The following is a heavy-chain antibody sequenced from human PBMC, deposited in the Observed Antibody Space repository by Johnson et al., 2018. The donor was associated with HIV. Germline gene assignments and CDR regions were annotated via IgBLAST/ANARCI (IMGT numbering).Heavy chain of an antibody. D-gene: IGHD3-22*01. CDR1: GFIFSNYW. CDR2: INWNGGST. Sequence: VQLVESGGGLVQPGGSLRLSCAASGFIFSNYWMSWVRQAPGKGLEWVSGINWNGGSTGYADSVKGRFTISRDNVKRSLYLQMNSLRVEDTALYYCARVRTGDSSGYHDAFDIWGQGTMVTVSS. CDR3: ARVRTGDSSGYHDAFDI. V-gene: IGHV3-20*04. J-gene: IGHJ3*02.